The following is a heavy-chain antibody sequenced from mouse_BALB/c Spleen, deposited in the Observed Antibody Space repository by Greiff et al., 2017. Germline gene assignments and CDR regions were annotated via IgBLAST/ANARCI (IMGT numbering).Heavy chain of an antibody. CDR1: GYTFTDYY. V-gene: IGHV1-77*01. D-gene: IGHD1-2*01. Sequence: QVQLKESGAELARPGASVKLSCKASGYTFTDYYINWVKQRTGQGLEWIGEIYPGSGNTYYNEKFKGKATLTADKSSSTAYMQLSSLTSEDSAVYFCARGATATWYFDVWGAGTTVTVSS. CDR2: IYPGSGNT. CDR3: ARGATATWYFDV. J-gene: IGHJ1*01.